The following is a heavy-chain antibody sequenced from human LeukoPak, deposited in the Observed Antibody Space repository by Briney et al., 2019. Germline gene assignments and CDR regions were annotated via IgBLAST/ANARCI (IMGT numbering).Heavy chain of an antibody. D-gene: IGHD2-2*03. J-gene: IGHJ6*02. CDR3: AKKSGYCSSTSCYDYYYGMDV. CDR2: ISYDGRNK. V-gene: IGHV3-30-3*02. Sequence: GGSLRLSCAASGFTFSTYAMHWVRQAPGKGLEWVAVISYDGRNKDYADSVKGRFTISRDNAKNSLYLQMNSLRAEDTAVYYCAKKSGYCSSTSCYDYYYGMDVWGQGTTVTVSS. CDR1: GFTFSTYA.